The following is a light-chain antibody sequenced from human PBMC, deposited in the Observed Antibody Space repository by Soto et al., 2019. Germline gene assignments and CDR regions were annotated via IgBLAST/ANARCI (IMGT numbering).Light chain of an antibody. V-gene: IGKV1-5*03. CDR2: KAS. CDR3: QQYNCYRA. Sequence: GDRVTITCRASESIDSWLAWHQQKPGRAPKLLISKASSLESGVPSRFSGSGFGTEFTLTISSLQPDDFATYYCQQYNCYRAFGQGTKVEI. CDR1: ESIDSW. J-gene: IGKJ1*01.